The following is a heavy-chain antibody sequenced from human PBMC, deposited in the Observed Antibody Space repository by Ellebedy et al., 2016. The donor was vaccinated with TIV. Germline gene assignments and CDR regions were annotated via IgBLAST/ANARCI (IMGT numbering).Heavy chain of an antibody. CDR2: FDPEDSET. D-gene: IGHD2-2*01. Sequence: AASVKVSCKVSGYTLTAFSIHWVRQAPGKGLEWMGNFDPEDSETFYAQKFQGRITMTEDTSTDTAYLELSRLRSEDTAIYFCATSRSTYDLCYWGQGTLVTVSS. CDR3: ATSRSTYDLCY. V-gene: IGHV1-24*01. J-gene: IGHJ4*02. CDR1: GYTLTAFS.